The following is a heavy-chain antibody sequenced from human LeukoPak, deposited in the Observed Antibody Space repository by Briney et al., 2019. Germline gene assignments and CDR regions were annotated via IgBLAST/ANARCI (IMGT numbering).Heavy chain of an antibody. D-gene: IGHD3-22*01. CDR1: GYNFTHYW. Sequence: GESLKISCKGSGYNFTHYWIAWVRQMPGKGREWMGIIYPNDSDTRYGPSFQGHVSISADKSINTAYLKWSSLKASDTAMYFCARPNITYYYDSSGYDGFDVWGQGTMVTVSS. V-gene: IGHV5-51*01. J-gene: IGHJ3*01. CDR2: IYPNDSDT. CDR3: ARPNITYYYDSSGYDGFDV.